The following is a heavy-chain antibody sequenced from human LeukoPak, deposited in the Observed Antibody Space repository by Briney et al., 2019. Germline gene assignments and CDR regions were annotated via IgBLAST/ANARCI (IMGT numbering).Heavy chain of an antibody. D-gene: IGHD4-23*01. CDR1: GGSISSGDYN. V-gene: IGHV4-30-4*01. CDR2: IYYSGST. Sequence: SQTLSLTCTVSGGSISSGDYNWSWIRQPPGKGLEWIGYIYYSGSTYYNPSLKSRVTISVDTSKNQFSLKLSSVTAADTAVYYCARDRNSDEAFDYWGQGTLVTVSS. J-gene: IGHJ4*02. CDR3: ARDRNSDEAFDY.